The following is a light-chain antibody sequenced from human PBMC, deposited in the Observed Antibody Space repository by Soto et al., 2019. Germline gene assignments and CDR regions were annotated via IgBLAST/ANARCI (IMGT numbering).Light chain of an antibody. CDR2: GNK. J-gene: IGLJ1*01. CDR3: QSFDSSLSIYI. V-gene: IGLV1-40*01. CDR1: WSNIGAGHD. Sequence: QSVLTQPPSVSGAPGQSVTISCTGTWSNIGAGHDVHWYQQVPGTAPKLLIYGNKNRPSGVPDRFSGSKSGSAASLAITGLQDEDETYYYCQSFDSSLSIYIFGTGTKATVL.